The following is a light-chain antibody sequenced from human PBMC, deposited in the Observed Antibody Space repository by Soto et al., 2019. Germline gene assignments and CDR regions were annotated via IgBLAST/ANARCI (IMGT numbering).Light chain of an antibody. Sequence: QSALTQPASVSGSPGQSITISCTGTSSDVGGYNYVSWYQQHPGKAPKLMIYDVSNRPSGVSNRFSGSKSGNTASLTISGLQAEDEADYYCSSYTRSSTLGIGGGTKLTVL. J-gene: IGLJ2*01. CDR1: SSDVGGYNY. CDR2: DVS. CDR3: SSYTRSSTLG. V-gene: IGLV2-14*01.